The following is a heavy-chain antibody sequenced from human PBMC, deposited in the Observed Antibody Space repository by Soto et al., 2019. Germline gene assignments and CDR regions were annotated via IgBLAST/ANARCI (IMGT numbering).Heavy chain of an antibody. CDR1: GGTFSSYA. CDR2: IIPIFGTT. Sequence: SVKVSCKASGGTFSSYAISWVRQAPGQGLEWMGGIIPIFGTTNYAQKFQGRVTITADESTSTAYMELSSLRSEDTAVYYCARDWSTVTTNWFDPWGQGTLVTVSS. J-gene: IGHJ5*02. D-gene: IGHD4-4*01. V-gene: IGHV1-69*13. CDR3: ARDWSTVTTNWFDP.